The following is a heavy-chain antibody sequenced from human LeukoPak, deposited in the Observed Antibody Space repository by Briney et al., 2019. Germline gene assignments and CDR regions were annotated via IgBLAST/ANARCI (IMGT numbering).Heavy chain of an antibody. CDR1: GFTFSSYA. J-gene: IGHJ4*01. V-gene: IGHV3-23*01. CDR2: SHSGGKT. CDR3: AKDHVGGLCDSSRCHTNFYY. D-gene: IGHD3-22*01. Sequence: GGSLRLSCVASGFTFSSYAMTWVRQAPGKGLEWVSISHSGGKTYYADSVKGRFTISRDNSKNTLYLQMNSLRAEDTAVYFCAKDHVGGLCDSSRCHTNFYYWGQGTLVTVSS.